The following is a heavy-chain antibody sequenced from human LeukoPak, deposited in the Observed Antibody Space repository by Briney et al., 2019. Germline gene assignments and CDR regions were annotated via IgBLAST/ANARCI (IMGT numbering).Heavy chain of an antibody. CDR3: ATGVVTGTSR. Sequence: GGSLRLSCAVSRLTFRNAWMSWVRQAPGKGLEWGARIRSKTEGDTKEYAASVKARFNISRDDSRSRLYLQMNSLKTEDTAVYYCATGVVTGTSRWGQGTLVTVSS. J-gene: IGHJ4*02. V-gene: IGHV3-15*01. CDR1: RLTFRNAW. CDR2: IRSKTEGDTK. D-gene: IGHD1-1*01.